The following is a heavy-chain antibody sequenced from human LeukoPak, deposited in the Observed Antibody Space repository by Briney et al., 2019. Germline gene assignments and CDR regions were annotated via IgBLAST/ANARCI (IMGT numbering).Heavy chain of an antibody. CDR3: ARDFGGYNYFDY. V-gene: IGHV3-23*01. CDR2: ISGSGHST. J-gene: IGHJ4*02. CDR1: GFTFSSYA. D-gene: IGHD5-24*01. Sequence: GGSLRLSCAASGFTFSSYAMSWVRQAPGKGLEWVSSISGSGHSTYYADSVKGRFTISRDNSKNTLYLQMNSLRAEDTAVYYCARDFGGYNYFDYWGQGTLVTVSS.